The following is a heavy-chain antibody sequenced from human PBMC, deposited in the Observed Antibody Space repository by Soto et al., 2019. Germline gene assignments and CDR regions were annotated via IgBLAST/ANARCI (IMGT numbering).Heavy chain of an antibody. CDR2: TYYRSKWYN. CDR3: ARDSMQDDYGDYVGVFDY. D-gene: IGHD4-17*01. Sequence: SQTLSLTCAISGDSVSSNSAAWNWIRQSPSRGLEWLGRTYYRSKWYNDYAVSVKSRITINPDTSKNQFSLQLNSVTPEDTAVYYCARDSMQDDYGDYVGVFDYWGQGTLVTVSS. CDR1: GDSVSSNSAA. V-gene: IGHV6-1*01. J-gene: IGHJ4*02.